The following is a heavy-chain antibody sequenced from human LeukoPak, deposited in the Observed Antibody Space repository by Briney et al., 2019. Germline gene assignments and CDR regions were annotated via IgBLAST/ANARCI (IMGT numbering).Heavy chain of an antibody. Sequence: ASVKVSCKASGGTFSSYAISWVRQAPGQGLEWMGGIIPIFGTANYAQKFQGRVTITADESTSTAYMELSSLRSEDTAVYYCPRDRKAPDAFDIWGQGTMVTVSS. CDR2: IIPIFGTA. D-gene: IGHD1-14*01. J-gene: IGHJ3*02. V-gene: IGHV1-69*13. CDR1: GGTFSSYA. CDR3: PRDRKAPDAFDI.